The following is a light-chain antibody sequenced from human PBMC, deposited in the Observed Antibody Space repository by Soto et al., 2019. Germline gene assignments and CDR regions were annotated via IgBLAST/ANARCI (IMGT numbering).Light chain of an antibody. CDR2: DAF. Sequence: EIVLTQSPAHLSLSPGEGVTLSCRASQSVSSYLAWYQQKPGQAPRLLIYDAFNRATGIPDRFSGSGSGTDFTLTISSLEPEDSAVYYCQQRSNWPPEFTFGQGTKLEIK. J-gene: IGKJ2*01. V-gene: IGKV3-11*01. CDR1: QSVSSY. CDR3: QQRSNWPPEFT.